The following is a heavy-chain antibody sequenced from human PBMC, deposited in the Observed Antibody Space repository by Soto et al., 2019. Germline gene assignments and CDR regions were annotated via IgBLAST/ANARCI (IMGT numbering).Heavy chain of an antibody. CDR3: ARDASYYSLWSGYYPSRNGMDV. V-gene: IGHV3-33*01. D-gene: IGHD3-3*01. CDR2: IWYDGSKK. CDR1: GFTFSSFG. Sequence: PVGSLRLSCAASGFTFSSFGMHWVRQAPGKGLEWVSLIWYDGSKKSYGDSVKGRFTISRDNSRNTVYLQMNSLRADDTVVYYCARDASYYSLWSGYYPSRNGMDVWGQGTTVTVSS. J-gene: IGHJ6*02.